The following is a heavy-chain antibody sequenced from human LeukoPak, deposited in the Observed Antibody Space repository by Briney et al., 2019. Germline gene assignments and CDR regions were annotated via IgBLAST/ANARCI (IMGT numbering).Heavy chain of an antibody. V-gene: IGHV3-23*01. Sequence: GSLRLSCAASGFTFSSYAMSWVRQAPGKGLEWVSAISGSGGSTYYADSVKGRFTISRDNSKNTLYLQMNSLRAEDTAVYFCARDVRRAAAGTMKYWGQGTLVTVSS. D-gene: IGHD6-13*01. CDR3: ARDVRRAAAGTMKY. J-gene: IGHJ4*02. CDR2: ISGSGGST. CDR1: GFTFSSYA.